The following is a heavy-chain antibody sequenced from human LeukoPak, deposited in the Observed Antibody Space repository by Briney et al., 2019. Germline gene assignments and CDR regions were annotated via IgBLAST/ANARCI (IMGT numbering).Heavy chain of an antibody. Sequence: GGSLRLSCAASGFTFSSYSMNWVRQAPGKGLEWVSSISSSSSYIYYADSVKGRFTISRDNVKNSLYLQMNSLRAEDTAVYYCARDLGCYYDHWGQGTLVTVSS. D-gene: IGHD2-8*01. CDR3: ARDLGCYYDH. CDR2: ISSSSSYI. J-gene: IGHJ4*02. CDR1: GFTFSSYS. V-gene: IGHV3-21*01.